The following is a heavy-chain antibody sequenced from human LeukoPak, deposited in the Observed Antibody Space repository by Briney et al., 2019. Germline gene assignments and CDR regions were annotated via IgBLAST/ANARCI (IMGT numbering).Heavy chain of an antibody. D-gene: IGHD3-22*01. CDR2: INHSGST. Sequence: SETLSLTCAVYGGSFSGYYWSWIRQPPGKGLEGVGEINHSGSTNYNPSLKSRVTISVDTFKNQFSLKLSSVTAADTAVYYCAREDSSGNYYLFDYWGQGNLVTVSS. J-gene: IGHJ4*02. CDR1: GGSFSGYY. CDR3: AREDSSGNYYLFDY. V-gene: IGHV4-34*01.